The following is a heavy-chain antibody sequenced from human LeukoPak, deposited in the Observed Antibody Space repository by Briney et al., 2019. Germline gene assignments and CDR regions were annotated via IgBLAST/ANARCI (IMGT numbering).Heavy chain of an antibody. Sequence: GSLRLSCSASGFAFSNYNIHWVRQAPGKGLEYVSAITNNGDRTYYVDSVRGRFTISRDNSKNTVYLQMSSLRPEDTAVYYCEAGHFDYWGRGTLVTVSS. V-gene: IGHV3-64*03. D-gene: IGHD6-19*01. J-gene: IGHJ4*02. CDR3: EAGHFDY. CDR1: GFAFSNYN. CDR2: ITNNGDRT.